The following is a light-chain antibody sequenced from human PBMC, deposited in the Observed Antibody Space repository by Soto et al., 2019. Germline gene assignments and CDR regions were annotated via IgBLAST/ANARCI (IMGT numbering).Light chain of an antibody. V-gene: IGKV3-11*01. CDR3: QQYNTWPPWT. Sequence: EIVLRQSPATLSLSPGERATLSCRASQSVSTYLAWHQQKPGQAPRLLIFDASSRATGIPARFSGSGSGTDFTLTISSLEPEDFAVYYCQQYNTWPPWTFGQGTKVDI. CDR1: QSVSTY. J-gene: IGKJ1*01. CDR2: DAS.